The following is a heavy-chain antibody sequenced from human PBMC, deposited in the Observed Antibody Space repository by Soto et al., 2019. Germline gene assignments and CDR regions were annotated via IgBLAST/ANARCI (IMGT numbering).Heavy chain of an antibody. D-gene: IGHD3-10*01. J-gene: IGHJ3*02. Sequence: PGGSLILSCVASGFTFSNYWMSWVRQAPGKGLEWVANIKEDGSEKYYVDSVKGRFTISRDNTKNSLYLQMNSLRAEDTAVYYCAKRGVLLWFAELLIETDGFDIWGQGTMVTVSS. V-gene: IGHV3-7*03. CDR1: GFTFSNYW. CDR2: IKEDGSEK. CDR3: AKRGVLLWFAELLIETDGFDI.